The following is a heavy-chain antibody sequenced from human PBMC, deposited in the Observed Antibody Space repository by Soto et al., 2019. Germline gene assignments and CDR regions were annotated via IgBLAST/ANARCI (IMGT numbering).Heavy chain of an antibody. CDR2: IKSDGRNT. J-gene: IGHJ5*02. CDR1: GFTFRSYG. Sequence: QVKLVESGGGVVQYGRSRRLSCAASGFTFRSYGMHWVRQSPGKGLEWVAVIKSDGRNTDYADSVKGRFFISRDNTRNMLYLQVNSLRADDTAVYYCAKPSSSLEWPPFDPWGQGTLVTVSS. V-gene: IGHV3-30*18. D-gene: IGHD3-3*01. CDR3: AKPSSSLEWPPFDP.